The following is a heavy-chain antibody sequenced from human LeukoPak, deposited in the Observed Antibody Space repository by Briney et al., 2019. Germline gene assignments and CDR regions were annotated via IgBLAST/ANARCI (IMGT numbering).Heavy chain of an antibody. D-gene: IGHD3-22*01. CDR3: ARYSYDSSGYPFDY. V-gene: IGHV1-18*01. CDR2: ISAYNGNT. J-gene: IGHJ4*02. CDR1: GYTFTSYG. Sequence: ASVKVSCKASGYTFTSYGISWVRQAPGQGLEWMGWISAYNGNTNYAQKLQGRVTMTTDTSTSTDYMELRSLRSDDTAVYYCARYSYDSSGYPFDYWGQGTLVTVSS.